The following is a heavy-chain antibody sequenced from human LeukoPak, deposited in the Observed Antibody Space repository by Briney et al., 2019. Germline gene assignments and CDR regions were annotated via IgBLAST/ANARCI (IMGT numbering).Heavy chain of an antibody. J-gene: IGHJ5*02. CDR3: ARGLLWFGELPFDP. CDR1: GYTFTSYA. Sequence: GASVKVSCKASGYTFTSYAMHWVRQAPGQRLEWMGWINAGNGNTKYSQEFQGRVTITRDTSAGTAYMELSSLRSEDMAVYYCARGLLWFGELPFDPWGQGTLVTVSS. V-gene: IGHV1-3*03. CDR2: INAGNGNT. D-gene: IGHD3-10*01.